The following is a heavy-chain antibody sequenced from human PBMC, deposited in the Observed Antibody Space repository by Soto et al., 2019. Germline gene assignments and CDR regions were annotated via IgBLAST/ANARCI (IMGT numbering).Heavy chain of an antibody. D-gene: IGHD3-10*01. J-gene: IGHJ5*02. V-gene: IGHV7-4-1*01. CDR2: INTNTGNP. CDR3: AREGSSGSLIPSGNWFDP. Sequence: ASVKVSCKASGYTFTSYAMNWVRQAPGQGLEWMGWINTNTGNPTYAQGFTGRFVFSLDTSVSTAYLQICSLKAEDTAVYYCAREGSSGSLIPSGNWFDPWGQGTLVTVSS. CDR1: GYTFTSYA.